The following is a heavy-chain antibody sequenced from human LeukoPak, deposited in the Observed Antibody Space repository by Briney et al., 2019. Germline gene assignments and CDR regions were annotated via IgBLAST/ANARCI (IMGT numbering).Heavy chain of an antibody. V-gene: IGHV3-23*01. Sequence: GGSLRLSCGASGFTFSTYGMSRVRQAPGKGLEWVSGISGSGGNTYYADSVKGRFTISRDNSKNTLYLQMNSLRADDTAVYYCAIGNAVMVTLGLFGYWGQGTLVTVSS. CDR3: AIGNAVMVTLGLFGY. J-gene: IGHJ4*02. CDR2: ISGSGGNT. D-gene: IGHD5-18*01. CDR1: GFTFSTYG.